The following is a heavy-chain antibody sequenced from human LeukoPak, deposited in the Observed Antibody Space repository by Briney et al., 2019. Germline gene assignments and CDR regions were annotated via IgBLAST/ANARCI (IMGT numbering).Heavy chain of an antibody. D-gene: IGHD6-19*01. CDR3: ARLREYSSGWYGYYMDV. CDR2: IIPIFGTA. Sequence: ASVKVSCKASGGTFSSYAISWVRQAPGQGLEWMGRIIPIFGTANYAQKFQGRVTITADESTSTAYMELSSLRSEDTAVYYCARLREYSSGWYGYYMDVWGKGTTVTVSS. V-gene: IGHV1-69*15. CDR1: GGTFSSYA. J-gene: IGHJ6*03.